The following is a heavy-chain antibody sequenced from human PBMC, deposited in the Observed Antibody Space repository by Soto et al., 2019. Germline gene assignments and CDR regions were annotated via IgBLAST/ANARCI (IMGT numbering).Heavy chain of an antibody. CDR2: IYSGGST. Sequence: PGGSLRLSCAASGFTVSSNYMSWVRQAPGKGLEWVSVIYSGGSTYYADSVKGRFTISRDNSKNTLYLQMNSLRAEDTAVYYCARVFSGSYPLYYFDYWGQGTLVTSPQ. J-gene: IGHJ4*02. CDR1: GFTVSSNY. D-gene: IGHD1-26*01. CDR3: ARVFSGSYPLYYFDY. V-gene: IGHV3-53*01.